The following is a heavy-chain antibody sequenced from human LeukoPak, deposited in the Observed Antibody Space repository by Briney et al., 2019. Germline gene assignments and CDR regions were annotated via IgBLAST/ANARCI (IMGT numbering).Heavy chain of an antibody. J-gene: IGHJ6*02. Sequence: PGGSLRLSCAASGFTFSSYWMSWVRQAPGKGQEWVANIKQDGSEKYYVDSVKGRFTISRDNAKNSLYLQMNSLRDEDTAVYYCARDDYHRGMDVWGQGTTVTVSS. CDR3: ARDDYHRGMDV. CDR1: GFTFSSYW. CDR2: IKQDGSEK. D-gene: IGHD4-11*01. V-gene: IGHV3-7*01.